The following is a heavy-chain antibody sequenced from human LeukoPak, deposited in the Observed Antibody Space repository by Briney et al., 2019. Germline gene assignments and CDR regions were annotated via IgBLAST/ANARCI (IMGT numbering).Heavy chain of an antibody. Sequence: GGSLRLSCAASGFTFSSYGMHWVRQAPGKGLEWVAVIWYDGSNKFYADSVKGRFTISRDNSKNTLYLQMNSLRAEDTAVYYCAKDLRDYGDYLYYFDYWGQGTLVTVSS. J-gene: IGHJ4*02. D-gene: IGHD4-17*01. CDR3: AKDLRDYGDYLYYFDY. V-gene: IGHV3-33*06. CDR2: IWYDGSNK. CDR1: GFTFSSYG.